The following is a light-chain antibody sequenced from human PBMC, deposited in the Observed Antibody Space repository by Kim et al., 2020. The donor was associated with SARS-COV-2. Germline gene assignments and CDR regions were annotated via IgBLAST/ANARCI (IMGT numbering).Light chain of an antibody. CDR1: SSNIGSNT. Sequence: QSVLTQPPSASGTPGQRVTISCSGSSSNIGSNTVTWYQQLPGTAPKLLIYSNDLRPSGVPDRFSGSKSGTSASLAISGLQSDDEADYYCAAWDDSLNGLVFGGGTKLTVL. CDR2: SND. CDR3: AAWDDSLNGLV. J-gene: IGLJ2*01. V-gene: IGLV1-44*01.